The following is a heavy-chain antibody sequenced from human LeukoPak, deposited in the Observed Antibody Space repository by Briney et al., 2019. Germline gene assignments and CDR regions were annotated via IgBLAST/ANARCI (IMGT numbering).Heavy chain of an antibody. D-gene: IGHD1-26*01. CDR2: IYTSGST. CDR1: GGSISSYY. CDR3: ARLRLSGGSFSVGWFDP. V-gene: IGHV4-4*07. Sequence: SETPSLTCTVSGGSISSYYWSWIRQPAGKGLEWIGRIYTSGSTNYNPSLKSRVTMSVDTSKNQFSLKLSSVTAADTAVYFCARLRLSGGSFSVGWFDPWGQGIQVTVSS. J-gene: IGHJ5*02.